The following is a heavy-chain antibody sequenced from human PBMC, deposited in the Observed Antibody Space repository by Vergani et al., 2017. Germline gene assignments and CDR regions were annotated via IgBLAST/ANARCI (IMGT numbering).Heavy chain of an antibody. Sequence: QVQLQESGPGLVKPSQTLSLTCIVSGVSISSGDYYWGWIRQPPGKGLEWIGSIYHSGSTYYNPSLKSRVTISVDTSKNQFSLKLSSVTAADTAVYYCARHKKWLSDAFEIWGQGTMVTVSS. CDR3: ARHKKWLSDAFEI. D-gene: IGHD5-12*01. V-gene: IGHV4-39*01. J-gene: IGHJ3*02. CDR2: IYHSGST. CDR1: GVSISSGDYY.